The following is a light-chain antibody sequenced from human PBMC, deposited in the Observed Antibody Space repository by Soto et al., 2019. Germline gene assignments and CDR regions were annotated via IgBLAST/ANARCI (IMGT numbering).Light chain of an antibody. V-gene: IGKV1-39*01. CDR3: HQTYNPPRT. J-gene: IGKJ1*01. CDR1: ETIARY. Sequence: DTQLTQSPSSLSASVGDRVTITCRASETIARYLNWYQQKPGKAPNLLIYAASTLKSGFPSRFSGTGSGTDFTLTISRLQPEDFATYYCHQTYNPPRTFGQGTKVDIK. CDR2: AAS.